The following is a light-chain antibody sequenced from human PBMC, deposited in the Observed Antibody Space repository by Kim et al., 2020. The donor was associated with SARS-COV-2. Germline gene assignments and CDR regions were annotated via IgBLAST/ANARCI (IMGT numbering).Light chain of an antibody. CDR2: QAS. CDR1: QGIDSW. Sequence: SAAVGDRVIITCRASQGIDSWLAWYQQRPGRAPNLLIYQASILESGVPSRFSGSGSGTDFTLTISSLQPDDFATYYCQQYRSYPWTFGQGTKV. V-gene: IGKV1-5*03. CDR3: QQYRSYPWT. J-gene: IGKJ1*01.